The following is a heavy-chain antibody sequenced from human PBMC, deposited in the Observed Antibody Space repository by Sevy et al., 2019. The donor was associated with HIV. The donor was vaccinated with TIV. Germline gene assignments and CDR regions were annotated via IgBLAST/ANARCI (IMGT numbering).Heavy chain of an antibody. D-gene: IGHD1-26*01. CDR1: GFTLSNYW. J-gene: IGHJ4*02. Sequence: GGSLRLSCAASGFTLSNYWMSWVRQAPGKGLEWVANIIQDGSDKYYVDSVKGRFTISRDNAKNSLYLQMNSLRVEDTALYYCARDLFSGSYYENYWGQGTLVTVSS. CDR3: ARDLFSGSYYENY. V-gene: IGHV3-7*01. CDR2: IIQDGSDK.